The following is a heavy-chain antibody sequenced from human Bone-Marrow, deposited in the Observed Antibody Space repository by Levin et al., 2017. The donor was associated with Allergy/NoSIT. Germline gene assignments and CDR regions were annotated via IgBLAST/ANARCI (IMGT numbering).Heavy chain of an antibody. Sequence: SETLSLTCVVSGYSISSGYNWGWIRQSPGKGLEWIGSIYHSGSTYYNPSLKSRVTISVDTSKNQFSLKLSSVTAADTAVYYCVRAGMITFGGSQFDYWGQGTRVTVSS. J-gene: IGHJ4*02. D-gene: IGHD3-16*01. CDR1: GYSISSGYN. V-gene: IGHV4-38-2*01. CDR2: IYHSGST. CDR3: VRAGMITFGGSQFDY.